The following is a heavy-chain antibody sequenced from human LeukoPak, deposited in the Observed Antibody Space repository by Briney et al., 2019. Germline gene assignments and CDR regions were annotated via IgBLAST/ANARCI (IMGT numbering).Heavy chain of an antibody. Sequence: GGSLRLSCAASGFTFSSYGMHWVRQAPGKGLEWVTFIRYDGSNKYYADSVKGRFTISRDNSKNTLYLQMNTLRAEDTAMYYCAKGYYGALTNNWFDPWGQGTLVTVSS. J-gene: IGHJ5*02. CDR2: IRYDGSNK. CDR3: AKGYYGALTNNWFDP. CDR1: GFTFSSYG. V-gene: IGHV3-30*02. D-gene: IGHD4-17*01.